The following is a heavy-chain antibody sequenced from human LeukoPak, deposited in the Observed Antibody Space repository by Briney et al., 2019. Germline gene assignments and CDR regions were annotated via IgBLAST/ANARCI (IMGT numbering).Heavy chain of an antibody. CDR1: GGSISSGGYY. V-gene: IGHV4-30-2*01. Sequence: SQTLSLTCTVSGGSISSGGYYWSWIRQPPGKGLEWIGYIYHSGSTYYNPPLKSRVTISVDRSKNQFSLKLSSVTAADTAVYYCARGIVVVPAAIQRWGQGTLVTVSS. J-gene: IGHJ4*02. D-gene: IGHD2-2*01. CDR2: IYHSGST. CDR3: ARGIVVVPAAIQR.